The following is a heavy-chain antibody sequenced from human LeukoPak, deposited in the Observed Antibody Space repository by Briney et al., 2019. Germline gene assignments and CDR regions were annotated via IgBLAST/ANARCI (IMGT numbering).Heavy chain of an antibody. V-gene: IGHV3-33*01. CDR2: IWYDGSNK. Sequence: PGGSLRLSCAASGFTFSIYGMHWVRQAPGKGLEWVAVIWYDGSNKYYADSVKGRFTISRDNSKNTLYLQMNSLRAEDTAVYYCARESMPQDYFDYWGQGTLVTVSS. CDR1: GFTFSIYG. CDR3: ARESMPQDYFDY. J-gene: IGHJ4*02. D-gene: IGHD2-2*01.